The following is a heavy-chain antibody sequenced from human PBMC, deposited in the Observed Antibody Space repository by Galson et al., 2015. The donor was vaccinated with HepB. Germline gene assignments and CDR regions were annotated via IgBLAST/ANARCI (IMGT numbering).Heavy chain of an antibody. Sequence: SLRLSCAASGFTFGDYAMSWFRQAPGKGLEWVSAISGSGGSTYYADSVKGRFTISRDNSKNTLYLQMNSLRAEDTAVYYCAKDRSETRSKLLWFGELKNWFDPWGQGTLVTVSS. CDR3: AKDRSETRSKLLWFGELKNWFDP. CDR1: GFTFGDYA. D-gene: IGHD3-10*01. V-gene: IGHV3-23*01. CDR2: ISGSGGST. J-gene: IGHJ5*02.